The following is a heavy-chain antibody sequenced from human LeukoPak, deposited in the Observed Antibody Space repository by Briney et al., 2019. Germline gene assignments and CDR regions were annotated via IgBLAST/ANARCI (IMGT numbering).Heavy chain of an antibody. CDR2: ISSNGGST. D-gene: IGHD2-2*01. J-gene: IGHJ3*02. CDR3: ARGYQPGRIAFDI. Sequence: GGSLRLSCAASGFTFSSYSMNWVRQAPGKGLEYVSAISSNGGSTYYANSVKGRFTISRDNSKNTLYLQMGSLRAEDMAVYYCARGYQPGRIAFDIWGQGTMVTVSS. V-gene: IGHV3-64*01. CDR1: GFTFSSYS.